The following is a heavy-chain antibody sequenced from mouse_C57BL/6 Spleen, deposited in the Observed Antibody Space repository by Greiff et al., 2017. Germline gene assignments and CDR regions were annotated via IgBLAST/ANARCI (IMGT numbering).Heavy chain of an antibody. V-gene: IGHV14-2*01. CDR3: ARSGYGSSSRYFEG. D-gene: IGHD1-1*01. Sequence: EVKVVESGAELVKPGASVKLSCTASGFNIKDYYMHWVKQRTGQGLEWIGRIDPEDGETKYAPKFQGKATITADTSSNTAYLQLSSLTSEDTSVYYCARSGYGSSSRYFEGWGTGTTVTVSS. CDR1: GFNIKDYY. J-gene: IGHJ1*03. CDR2: IDPEDGET.